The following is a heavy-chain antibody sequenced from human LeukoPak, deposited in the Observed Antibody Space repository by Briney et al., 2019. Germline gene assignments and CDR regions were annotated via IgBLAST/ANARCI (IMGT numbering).Heavy chain of an antibody. CDR1: GGSISSSDYY. Sequence: SETLSLTCTVSGGSISSSDYYWGWIRQPPGKGLEWIVNFYYSGSTNYNPSLKSRVTISVDTSKNQFSLKLSSVTAADTAVYYCAREREDYDTLTGYYSRWFDPWGQGTLVTVSS. CDR2: FYYSGST. D-gene: IGHD3-9*01. V-gene: IGHV4-39*07. CDR3: AREREDYDTLTGYYSRWFDP. J-gene: IGHJ5*02.